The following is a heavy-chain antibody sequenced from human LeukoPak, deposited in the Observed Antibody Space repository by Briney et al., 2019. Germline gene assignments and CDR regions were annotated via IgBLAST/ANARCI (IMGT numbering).Heavy chain of an antibody. Sequence: ASVKVSCKASGYTFTSYYMHWVRQAPGQGLEWMGGFDPEDGETIYAQKFQGRVTMTEDTSTDTAYMELSSLRSEDTAVYYCATRSWDGSGSYSLYFDYWGQGTLVTVSS. D-gene: IGHD3-10*01. J-gene: IGHJ4*02. CDR1: GYTFTSYY. CDR3: ATRSWDGSGSYSLYFDY. V-gene: IGHV1-24*01. CDR2: FDPEDGET.